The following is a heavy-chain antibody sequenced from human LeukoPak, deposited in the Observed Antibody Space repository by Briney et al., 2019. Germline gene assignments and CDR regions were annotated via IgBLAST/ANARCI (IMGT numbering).Heavy chain of an antibody. Sequence: PGGSLRLSCAASGFTFSKYAMTWVRQAPGKGLEWVSLISGSGNTTYYADSVKGRFTISRDNSKNMLYLQMNSLRAEDTAVYYCARDLTAMVTYWGQGTLVTVSS. CDR3: ARDLTAMVTY. CDR1: GFTFSKYA. CDR2: ISGSGNTT. V-gene: IGHV3-23*01. J-gene: IGHJ4*02. D-gene: IGHD5-18*01.